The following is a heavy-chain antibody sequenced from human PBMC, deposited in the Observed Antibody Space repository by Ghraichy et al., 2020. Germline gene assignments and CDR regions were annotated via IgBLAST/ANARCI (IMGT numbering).Heavy chain of an antibody. D-gene: IGHD3-10*01. J-gene: IGHJ4*02. CDR1: GFTFRIYP. V-gene: IGHV3-23*01. Sequence: GGSLRLSCAASGFTFRIYPMTWVRQAPGKGLEWVSSISGSGGSTFYADSVKGRFTISRDNSKNTLYLQMNSLRAEDSAFYYCAKDQSSRFYYPSGSFYWGQGTLATVSS. CDR3: AKDQSSRFYYPSGSFY. CDR2: ISGSGGST.